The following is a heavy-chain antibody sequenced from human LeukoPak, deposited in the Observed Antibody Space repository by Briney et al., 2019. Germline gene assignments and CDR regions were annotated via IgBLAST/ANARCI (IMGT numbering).Heavy chain of an antibody. D-gene: IGHD1/OR15-1a*01. CDR3: ARAKPEQDAFDI. Sequence: GGSLRLSCAASGFTFSSYEMNWVRQAPGKGLEWVSYISSSGSTIYYADSVKGRFTISRDNAKNSLYLQMNSLRAEGTAVYYCARAKPEQDAFDIWGQGTMVTVSS. CDR2: ISSSGSTI. CDR1: GFTFSSYE. J-gene: IGHJ3*02. V-gene: IGHV3-48*03.